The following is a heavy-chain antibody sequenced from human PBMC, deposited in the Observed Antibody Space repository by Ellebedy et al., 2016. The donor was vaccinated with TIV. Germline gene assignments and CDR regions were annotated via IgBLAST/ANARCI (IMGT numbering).Heavy chain of an antibody. D-gene: IGHD3/OR15-3a*01. V-gene: IGHV4-59*01. CDR2: IYYSGST. CDR1: GGSISSYY. CDR3: ATLQGLKGY. Sequence: SETLSLTCTVSGGSISSYYWSWIGQPPGKGLEWIGYIYYSGSTNYNPSLKSRVTISVDTSKNQFSLKLSSVTAADTAVYYCATLQGLKGYWGRGTLVTVSS. J-gene: IGHJ2*01.